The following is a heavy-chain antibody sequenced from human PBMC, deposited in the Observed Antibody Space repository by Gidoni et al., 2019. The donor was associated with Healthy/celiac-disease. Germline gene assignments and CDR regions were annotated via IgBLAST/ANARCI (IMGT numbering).Heavy chain of an antibody. CDR2: IYYSGST. Sequence: QVQLQESGPGLVQPSETLSLTCTVSGGSISSYYWSWIRQPPGKGLEWIGYIYYSGSTNYNPSLKSRVTISVDTSKNQFSLKLSSVTAADTAVYYCARQGIAVAGTGAFDIWGQGTMVTVSS. V-gene: IGHV4-59*08. D-gene: IGHD6-19*01. CDR1: GGSISSYY. J-gene: IGHJ3*02. CDR3: ARQGIAVAGTGAFDI.